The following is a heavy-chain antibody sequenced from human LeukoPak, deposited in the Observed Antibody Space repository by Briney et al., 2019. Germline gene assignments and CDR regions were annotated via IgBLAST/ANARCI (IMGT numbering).Heavy chain of an antibody. Sequence: SETLSLTCTVSGGSISSYYWSWIRQPPGKGLEWIGYIYHSGSTNSNPSLKSRVTNPIDTSKNQFSLKLRSVTAADTAVYYCASHFGSGFDYWGQGTLVTVSS. CDR1: GGSISSYY. V-gene: IGHV4-59*01. CDR3: ASHFGSGFDY. CDR2: IYHSGST. D-gene: IGHD3-10*01. J-gene: IGHJ4*02.